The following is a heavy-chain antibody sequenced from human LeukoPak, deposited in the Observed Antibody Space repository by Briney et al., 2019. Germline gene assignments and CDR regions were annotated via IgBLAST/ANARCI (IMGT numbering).Heavy chain of an antibody. V-gene: IGHV4-30-2*01. D-gene: IGHD1-26*01. Sequence: SETLSLTCAVSGGSISSGGYSWSWIRQPPGKGLEWIGYIYHSGSTYYNPSLKSRVTISVDRSKNQFSLKLSSVTAADTAVYYCAREARMGYYYYGMDVWAKGPRSPSP. CDR3: AREARMGYYYYGMDV. CDR2: IYHSGST. J-gene: IGHJ6*02. CDR1: GGSISSGGYS.